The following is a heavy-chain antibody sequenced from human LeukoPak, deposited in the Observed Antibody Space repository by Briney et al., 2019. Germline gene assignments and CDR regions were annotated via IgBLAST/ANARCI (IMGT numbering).Heavy chain of an antibody. CDR3: ARDRVNCGGDCYPRWYLDL. Sequence: GGSLRLSCAVSGDIFSSYGMHWVRQAPGKGLEWVAVIWFDGSKKYYTDSVKGRFTISRDNSKTTMYLQMNSLRVEDTAVYYCARDRVNCGGDCYPRWYLDLWGRGTLVSVSS. CDR1: GDIFSSYG. J-gene: IGHJ2*01. CDR2: IWFDGSKK. V-gene: IGHV3-33*01. D-gene: IGHD2-21*02.